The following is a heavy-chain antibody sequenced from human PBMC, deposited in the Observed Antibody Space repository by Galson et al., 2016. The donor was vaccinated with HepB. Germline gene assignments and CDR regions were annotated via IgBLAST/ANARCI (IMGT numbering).Heavy chain of an antibody. D-gene: IGHD6-19*01. J-gene: IGHJ4*02. CDR2: IYYTGSA. CDR3: ARHFSGVAGVDY. CDR1: GGSISSSSYY. Sequence: SETLSLTCTVSGGSISSSSYYWGWIRQPPGKGLEWIGSIYYTGSAYYNPSLNSRFTISIDTSNNQFSLELSSVTAADTAVFYCARHFSGVAGVDYWGQGTLVTVSS. V-gene: IGHV4-39*01.